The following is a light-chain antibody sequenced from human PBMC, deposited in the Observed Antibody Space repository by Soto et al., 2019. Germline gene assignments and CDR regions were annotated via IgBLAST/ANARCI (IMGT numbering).Light chain of an antibody. V-gene: IGKV3-20*01. CDR1: QSVKSGY. CDR3: QQSYDSPFT. Sequence: EVVLTQSPGTLSLSPGERATLSCRASQSVKSGYFAWYQQKPGQAPRLLIYGASNRAPGIPDRFSGSGSGADFTLTISRVEPEDSAVYYCQQSYDSPFTFGPGTKVDVK. J-gene: IGKJ3*01. CDR2: GAS.